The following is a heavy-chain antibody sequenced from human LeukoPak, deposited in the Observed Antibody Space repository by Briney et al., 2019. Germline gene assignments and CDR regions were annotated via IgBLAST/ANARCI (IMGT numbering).Heavy chain of an antibody. Sequence: GGSLRLSCAASGFTFSSYAISWVRQAPGKGLEWVSAISGSGGSTYYADSVKGRFTISRDNSKNTLYLQMNSLRAEDTAVYYCAKGGRYGDYGYWGQGTLVTVSS. CDR1: GFTFSSYA. CDR2: ISGSGGST. CDR3: AKGGRYGDYGY. D-gene: IGHD4-17*01. V-gene: IGHV3-23*01. J-gene: IGHJ4*02.